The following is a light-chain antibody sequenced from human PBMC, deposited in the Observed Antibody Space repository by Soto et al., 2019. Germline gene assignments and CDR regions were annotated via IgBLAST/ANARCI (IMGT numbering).Light chain of an antibody. V-gene: IGKV3-15*01. J-gene: IGKJ1*01. CDR3: QEYIQWPPGM. CDR2: DTS. CDR1: QFVSSR. Sequence: DIVVTQSPATPSASPGERVALSFRASQFVSSRLAWYQQRPGQVPRLLIYDTSTRAPGISARFSGSGSGTEFTLTISSLQSEDFAVYYCQEYIQWPPGMFGPGTKVDIK.